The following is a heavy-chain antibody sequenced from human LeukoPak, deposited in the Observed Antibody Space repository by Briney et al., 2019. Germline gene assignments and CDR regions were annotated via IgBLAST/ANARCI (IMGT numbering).Heavy chain of an antibody. CDR3: ARDPPYYYGSGSYYFDY. CDR1: GFTFSSYS. CDR2: ISSSSSTI. Sequence: GGSLRLSCAASGFTFSSYSMNWVRQAPGKGLEWVSYISSSSSTIYYADPVKGRFTISRDNAKNSLYLQMNSLRAEDTAVYYCARDPPYYYGSGSYYFDYWGQGTLVTVPS. V-gene: IGHV3-48*01. J-gene: IGHJ4*02. D-gene: IGHD3-10*01.